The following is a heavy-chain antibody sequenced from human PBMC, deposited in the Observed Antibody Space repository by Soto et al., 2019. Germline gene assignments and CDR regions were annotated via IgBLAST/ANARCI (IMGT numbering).Heavy chain of an antibody. CDR2: IYYSGST. J-gene: IGHJ6*02. CDR3: ASLAAYCSSTSCSTYYDFWSGLGRNYYYGMDV. D-gene: IGHD2-2*01. CDR1: GGSISSSSYY. V-gene: IGHV4-39*01. Sequence: SETLSLTCTVSGGSISSSSYYWGWIRQPPGKGLEWIGSIYYSGSTYYNPSLKSRVTISVDTSKNQFSLKLSSVTAADTAVYYCASLAAYCSSTSCSTYYDFWSGLGRNYYYGMDVWGQGTTVTVSS.